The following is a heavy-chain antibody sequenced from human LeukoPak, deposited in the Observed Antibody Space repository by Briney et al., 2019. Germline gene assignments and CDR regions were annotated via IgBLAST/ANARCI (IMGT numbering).Heavy chain of an antibody. D-gene: IGHD1-26*01. CDR2: ISSSSSYI. CDR3: ARDKIVGPTTLDY. V-gene: IGHV3-21*01. J-gene: IGHJ4*02. CDR1: GFTFSSYS. Sequence: GGSLRLSCAASGFTFSSYSMNWVRQAPGKGLEWVSSISSSSSYIYYADSVKGRFTISRDNAKNSLYLQMNSLRADDTAIYYCARDKIVGPTTLDYWGQGTLVTVSS.